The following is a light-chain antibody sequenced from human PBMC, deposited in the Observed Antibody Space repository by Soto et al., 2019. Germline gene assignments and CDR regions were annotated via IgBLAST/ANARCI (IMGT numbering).Light chain of an antibody. CDR1: QSISSY. J-gene: IGKJ1*01. CDR2: DAS. Sequence: EIVLTQSPATLSLSPGERATLSCRASQSISSYLAWYQQKPGRAPRLLIYDASNRATGIPARFSGGGSGTDCTLTISSLEPEDFAVYYCQHRSNWPWTFGQGTKVEIK. V-gene: IGKV3-11*01. CDR3: QHRSNWPWT.